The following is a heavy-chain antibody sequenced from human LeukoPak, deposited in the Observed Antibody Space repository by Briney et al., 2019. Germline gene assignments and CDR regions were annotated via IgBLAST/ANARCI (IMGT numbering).Heavy chain of an antibody. CDR3: ARDLIEDGMDV. V-gene: IGHV1-3*01. D-gene: IGHD2/OR15-2a*01. CDR1: GYTFTSYA. CDR2: INAGNGNT. J-gene: IGHJ6*02. Sequence: ASVKVSCKASGYTFTSYAMHWVRQAPGQRLEWMGWINAGNGNTKYSQRFQGRVTITRDTSASTAYMELSSLRSEDTAVYYCARDLIEDGMDVWGQGTTVTVSS.